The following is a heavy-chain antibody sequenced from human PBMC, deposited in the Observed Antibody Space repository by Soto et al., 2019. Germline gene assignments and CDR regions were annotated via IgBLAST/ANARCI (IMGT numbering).Heavy chain of an antibody. V-gene: IGHV3-33*01. D-gene: IGHD6-6*01. J-gene: IGHJ6*02. CDR2: IWYDGSNK. CDR3: ARSSLSYYGMDV. Sequence: GGSLRLSCAASGFTFSSYGMHWVRQAPGKGLEWVAVIWYDGSNKYYADSVKGRFTISRDNSKNTLYLQMNSLRAEDTAVYYCARSSLSYYGMDVWGQGTTVTVSS. CDR1: GFTFSSYG.